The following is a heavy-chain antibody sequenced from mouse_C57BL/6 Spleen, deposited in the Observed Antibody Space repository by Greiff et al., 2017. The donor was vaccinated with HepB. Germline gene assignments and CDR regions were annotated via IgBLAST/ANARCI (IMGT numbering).Heavy chain of an antibody. CDR3: TREGGIYCYGSRYWYFDV. Sequence: QVQLQQSGAELVRPGASVTLSCKASGYTFTDYEMHWVKQTPVHGLEWIGAIDPETGGTAYNQKFKGKAILTADKSSSTAYMELRSLTSEDSAVYYCTREGGIYCYGSRYWYFDVWGTGTTVTVSS. D-gene: IGHD1-1*01. CDR1: GYTFTDYE. V-gene: IGHV1-15*01. J-gene: IGHJ1*03. CDR2: IDPETGGT.